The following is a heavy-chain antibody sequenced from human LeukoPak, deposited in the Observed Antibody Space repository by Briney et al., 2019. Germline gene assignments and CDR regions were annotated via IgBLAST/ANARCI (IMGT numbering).Heavy chain of an antibody. V-gene: IGHV4-31*03. J-gene: IGHJ3*02. CDR1: GGSISSGGYY. D-gene: IGHD4-17*01. CDR2: IYYSGST. Sequence: SETLSLTCTVSGGSISSGGYYWSWIRQHPGKGLEWIGYIYYSGSTYYNPSLKSRVTISVDTSKNQFSLKLGSVTAADTAVYYCAREASDGASPNAFDIWGQGTMVTVSS. CDR3: AREASDGASPNAFDI.